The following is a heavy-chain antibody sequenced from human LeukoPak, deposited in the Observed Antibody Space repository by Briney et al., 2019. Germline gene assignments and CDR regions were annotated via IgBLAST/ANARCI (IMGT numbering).Heavy chain of an antibody. CDR2: ISAYNGNI. CDR3: ARDSRLGYFDW. D-gene: IGHD2-2*03. V-gene: IGHV1-18*01. CDR1: GYTFTSYG. J-gene: IGHJ4*02. Sequence: GASVKVSCKASGYTFTSYGISWVRQAPGQGLEWMGWISAYNGNINYAQKLQGRVTMTTDTSTSTAYMELRSLTTDDTAVYYCARDSRLGYFDWCRQGTLVTVSS.